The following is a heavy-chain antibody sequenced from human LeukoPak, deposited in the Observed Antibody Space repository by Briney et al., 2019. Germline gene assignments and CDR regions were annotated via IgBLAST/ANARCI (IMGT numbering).Heavy chain of an antibody. Sequence: ASVKVSCKAPGYTFTSYGISWVRQAPGQGLEWMGWISAYNGNTNYAQKLQGRVTMTTDTSTSTAYMELRSLRSDDTAVYYCARDSVGATPALYWGQGTLVTVSS. CDR2: ISAYNGNT. J-gene: IGHJ4*02. D-gene: IGHD1-26*01. CDR3: ARDSVGATPALY. V-gene: IGHV1-18*01. CDR1: GYTFTSYG.